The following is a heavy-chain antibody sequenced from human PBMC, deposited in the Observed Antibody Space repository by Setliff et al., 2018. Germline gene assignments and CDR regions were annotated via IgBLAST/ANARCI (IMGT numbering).Heavy chain of an antibody. CDR2: ISPANGNT. J-gene: IGHJ3*01. Sequence: ASVKVSCKASGYNFISYGISWVRQAPGQGLEWMGWISPANGNTNYMQRFQDRVTMTIDTSTSTIYMELRSLRSDDTAVYYCATDHYNRFDVWGQGTMVTVSS. V-gene: IGHV1-18*01. CDR3: ATDHYNRFDV. D-gene: IGHD4-4*01. CDR1: GYNFISYG.